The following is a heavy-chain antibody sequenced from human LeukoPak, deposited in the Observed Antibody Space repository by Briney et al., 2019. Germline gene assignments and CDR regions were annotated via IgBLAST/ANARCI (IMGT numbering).Heavy chain of an antibody. J-gene: IGHJ5*02. V-gene: IGHV3-74*01. Sequence: GGSLRLSCAASGFTFSSYWMHWVRQAPGKGLVWVSRINSDGSNTSYADSVKGRFTISRDNAKNTLYLQMNSLRAEDTAVYYCARGPMVGATRDWFDPWGQGTLVTVSS. CDR3: ARGPMVGATRDWFDP. CDR1: GFTFSSYW. D-gene: IGHD1-26*01. CDR2: INSDGSNT.